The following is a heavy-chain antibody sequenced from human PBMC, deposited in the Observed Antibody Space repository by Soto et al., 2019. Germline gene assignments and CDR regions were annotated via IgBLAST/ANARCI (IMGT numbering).Heavy chain of an antibody. CDR1: GDSISSYY. CDR3: ALEGLQQLVFDY. D-gene: IGHD6-13*01. J-gene: IGHJ4*02. CDR2: IYYSGST. Sequence: SEILSLTCTVSGDSISSYYWSWIRQPPGKGLEWIGYIYYSGSTNYNPSLKSRVTISVDTSKNQFSLKLSSVTAADTAVYYCALEGLQQLVFDYWGQGTLVTVSS. V-gene: IGHV4-59*01.